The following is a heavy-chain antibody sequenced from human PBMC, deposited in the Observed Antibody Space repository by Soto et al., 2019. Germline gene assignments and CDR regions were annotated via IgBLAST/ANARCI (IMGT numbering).Heavy chain of an antibody. CDR2: ISSSGSTI. V-gene: IGHV3-11*01. CDR3: ARESEQYDYGDYVDY. Sequence: GGSLRLSCAASGFTFSDYYMSWIRQAPGKGLEWVSYISSSGSTIYYADSVKGRFTISRDNAKNSLYLQMNSLRAEDTAVYYRARESEQYDYGDYVDYWGQGTLVTVSS. D-gene: IGHD4-17*01. J-gene: IGHJ4*02. CDR1: GFTFSDYY.